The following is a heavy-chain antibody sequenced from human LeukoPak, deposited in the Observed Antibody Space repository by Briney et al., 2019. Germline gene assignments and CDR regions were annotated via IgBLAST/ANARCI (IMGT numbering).Heavy chain of an antibody. V-gene: IGHV3-30*04. J-gene: IGHJ4*02. CDR3: AKDLGYSSGWSFDY. Sequence: GGSLRLSCAASGFTFSSYAMHWVRQAPGKGLEWVAVISYDGSNKYYADSVKGRFTISRDNSKNTLYLQMNSLRAEDTAVYYCAKDLGYSSGWSFDYWGQGTLVTVSS. D-gene: IGHD6-19*01. CDR2: ISYDGSNK. CDR1: GFTFSSYA.